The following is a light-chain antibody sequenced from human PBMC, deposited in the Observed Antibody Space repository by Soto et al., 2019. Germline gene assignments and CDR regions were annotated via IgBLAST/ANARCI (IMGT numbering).Light chain of an antibody. J-gene: IGLJ2*01. CDR2: EVS. CDR1: SSDVGGYNY. V-gene: IGLV2-8*01. CDR3: SSYAGSNHVV. Sequence: QSALTQPPPASGSPGQSVTISCTGTSSDVGGYNYISWYQHHPGKAPKLMIYEVSKRPSGVPDRFSGSKSGNTASLTVSGLQAEDEADYYCSSYAGSNHVVFGGGTKLTVL.